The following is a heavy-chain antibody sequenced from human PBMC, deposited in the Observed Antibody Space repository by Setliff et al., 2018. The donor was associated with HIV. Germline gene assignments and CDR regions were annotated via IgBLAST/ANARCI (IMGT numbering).Heavy chain of an antibody. J-gene: IGHJ4*02. Sequence: PGGSLRLSCVGSGFTLSQHYMSWVRQAPGKGLEWVANIKEDSSDKFYVDSVKGRFTNSRDNARMSVCLQMNKLRVEESGLYYCARWAAFYNHFDWWGQGTLVTVSS. CDR3: ARWAAFYNHFDW. V-gene: IGHV3-7*01. D-gene: IGHD1-20*01. CDR2: IKEDSSDK. CDR1: GFTLSQHY.